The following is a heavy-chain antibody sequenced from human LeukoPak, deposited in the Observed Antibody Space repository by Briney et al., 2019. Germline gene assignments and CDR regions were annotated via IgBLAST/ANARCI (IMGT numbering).Heavy chain of an antibody. CDR3: AKDLPAAYFDY. Sequence: GGSLRLSCAASGFTFSNYGMHWVRQAPGKGLEWVAFIRNDGSTKFYADSVKGRFTISRDNSENTLYLQMNSLRAEDTAVYYCAKDLPAAYFDYWGQGXLVTXSS. V-gene: IGHV3-30*02. J-gene: IGHJ4*02. CDR2: IRNDGSTK. D-gene: IGHD2-2*01. CDR1: GFTFSNYG.